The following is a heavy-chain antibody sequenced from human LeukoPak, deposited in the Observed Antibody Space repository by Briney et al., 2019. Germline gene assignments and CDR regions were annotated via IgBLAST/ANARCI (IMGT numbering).Heavy chain of an antibody. Sequence: ASVKVSCKASAYTFTGYYLHWVRQAPGQGLQWMGWIDPSNGDTDYAQKFQGRVTMTRDRPISTAYMELGRLTSDDTAVYYCARRSRNGLDAFDIWGQGTMVTVSS. V-gene: IGHV1-2*02. J-gene: IGHJ3*02. D-gene: IGHD1-14*01. CDR2: IDPSNGDT. CDR3: ARRSRNGLDAFDI. CDR1: AYTFTGYY.